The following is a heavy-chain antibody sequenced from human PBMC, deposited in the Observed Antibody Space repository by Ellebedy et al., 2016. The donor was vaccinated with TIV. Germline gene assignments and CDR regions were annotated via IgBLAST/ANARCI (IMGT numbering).Heavy chain of an antibody. V-gene: IGHV1-2*02. J-gene: IGHJ4*02. Sequence: AASVKVSCKTSGYTFSDYYLHWVRQAPGQGLEWMGWINPISCDTKYAQKFQGRVTMTRDTSITTAYMELSRLRTDDTAVYYCARDPETAMIKGDYWGQGTLVTVSS. CDR2: INPISCDT. CDR1: GYTFSDYY. CDR3: ARDPETAMIKGDY. D-gene: IGHD5-18*01.